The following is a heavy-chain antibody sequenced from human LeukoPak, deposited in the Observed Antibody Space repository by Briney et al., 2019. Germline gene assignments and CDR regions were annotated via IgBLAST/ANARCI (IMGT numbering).Heavy chain of an antibody. V-gene: IGHV1-69*05. J-gene: IGHJ6*03. D-gene: IGHD6-13*01. CDR3: ATSDPYSSTYYYYYYYMDV. CDR1: GGTFSSYA. Sequence: SVKVSCKASGGTFSSYAISWVRQAPGQGLEWMGGIIPIFGTANYAQKFQGRVTIITDESTSTAYMELSSLRSEDTAVYYCATSDPYSSTYYYYYYYMDVWGKGTTVTVS. CDR2: IIPIFGTA.